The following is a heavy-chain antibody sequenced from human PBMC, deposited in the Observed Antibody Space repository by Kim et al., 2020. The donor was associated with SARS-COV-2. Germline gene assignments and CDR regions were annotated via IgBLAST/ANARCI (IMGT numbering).Heavy chain of an antibody. V-gene: IGHV1-18*01. Sequence: ASVKVSCKASGYTFTTYDVSWVRQAPGQGLEWMGWISVYNGNTNYVQNLQGRVTMTADTSTSTAYMALRSLRSDDTAVYYCARLRSGWFVGYFDYWGQGTLVTVSS. CDR2: ISVYNGNT. CDR3: ARLRSGWFVGYFDY. D-gene: IGHD6-19*01. CDR1: GYTFTTYD. J-gene: IGHJ4*02.